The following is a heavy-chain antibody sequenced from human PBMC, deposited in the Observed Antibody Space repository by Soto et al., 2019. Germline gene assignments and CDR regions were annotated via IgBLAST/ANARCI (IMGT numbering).Heavy chain of an antibody. Sequence: QGQLVQSGPEVKKPGASVKVSCKTSGYTFSRYGISWVRQAPGQGLEWMGWISGYNGDTNYAQKVQGRVTMTIDTSTYTAYMELRSLPSADTAIYYCAKNGQPPSYYSGMDVWGQGTTVTVSS. D-gene: IGHD2-8*01. CDR1: GYTFSRYG. V-gene: IGHV1-18*01. J-gene: IGHJ6*02. CDR2: ISGYNGDT. CDR3: AKNGQPPSYYSGMDV.